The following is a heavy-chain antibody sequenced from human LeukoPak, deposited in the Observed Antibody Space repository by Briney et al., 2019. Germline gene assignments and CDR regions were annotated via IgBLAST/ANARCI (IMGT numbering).Heavy chain of an antibody. D-gene: IGHD2-21*02. Sequence: GASVTVSCKASGYTFTSYDINWVRQATGQGLEWMGGIIPIFGTANYAQKFQGRVTITTDESTSTAYMELSSLRSEDTAVYYCARGAAYCGGDCSFYMDVWGKGTTVTVSS. J-gene: IGHJ6*03. V-gene: IGHV1-69*05. CDR3: ARGAAYCGGDCSFYMDV. CDR1: GYTFTSYD. CDR2: IIPIFGTA.